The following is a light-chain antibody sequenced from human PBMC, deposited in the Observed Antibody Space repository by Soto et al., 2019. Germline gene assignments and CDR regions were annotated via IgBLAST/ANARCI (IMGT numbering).Light chain of an antibody. CDR2: DAS. CDR1: QSFGNR. J-gene: IGKJ5*01. CDR3: QQCNGPIT. Sequence: DIQVTQSPSTLSASVGDRVTITCRASQSFGNRLAWYQQKPGKAPKLLIYDASSLQSGVPSRFSGSGSGTAFTLTITGLQPDDFASYYCQQCNGPITFGQGTRLEIK. V-gene: IGKV1-5*01.